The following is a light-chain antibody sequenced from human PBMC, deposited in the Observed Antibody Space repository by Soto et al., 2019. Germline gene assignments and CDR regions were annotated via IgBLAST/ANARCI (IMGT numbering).Light chain of an antibody. CDR2: SAS. CDR1: QSIDTY. J-gene: IGKJ2*01. CDR3: QQSNSTPYT. V-gene: IGKV1-39*01. Sequence: DIQMTQSPSSLSASFGDRVTLTCRASQSIDTYLNWYQQKTGTAPKLLMYSASTLHSGVPSRFSGSGSGTDFTLTISSIHREDFATYFCQQSNSTPYTFGQGTKLEI.